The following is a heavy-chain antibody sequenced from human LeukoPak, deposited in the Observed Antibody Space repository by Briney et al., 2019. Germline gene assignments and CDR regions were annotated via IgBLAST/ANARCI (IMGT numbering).Heavy chain of an antibody. CDR2: IIPIFGTA. V-gene: IGHV1-69*13. J-gene: IGHJ4*02. Sequence: EASVKVSCKASGGTFSSYAISWVRQAPGQGLEWMGGIIPIFGTANYAQKFQGRVTITADESTSTAYMELSSPRSEDTAVYYCARGAHSGDILTGSFYFDYWGQGTLVTVSP. D-gene: IGHD3-9*01. CDR3: ARGAHSGDILTGSFYFDY. CDR1: GGTFSSYA.